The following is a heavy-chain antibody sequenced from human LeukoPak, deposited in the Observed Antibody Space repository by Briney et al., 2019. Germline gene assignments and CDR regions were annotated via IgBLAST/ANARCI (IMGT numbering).Heavy chain of an antibody. CDR1: GDIVSSNSAA. V-gene: IGHV6-1*01. D-gene: IGHD5-12*01. J-gene: IGHJ6*02. CDR2: TYYRSKLYN. CDR3: ARDTYSGYDSLFGNYFYYAMDV. Sequence: SQTLSLTCALSGDIVSSNSAAWNWSRQSPSRGLEWLGRTYYRSKLYNDYAVSVKSRITINPEKSRNQFSLKLNSVTPEDTAVYYCARDTYSGYDSLFGNYFYYAMDVWGQGTTVTVSS.